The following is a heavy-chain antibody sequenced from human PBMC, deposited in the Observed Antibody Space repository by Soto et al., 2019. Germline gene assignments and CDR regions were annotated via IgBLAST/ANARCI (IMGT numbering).Heavy chain of an antibody. CDR2: ISAYNGNT. CDR3: ARLDDFDWLAAFDY. V-gene: IGHV1-18*01. Sequence: QVQLVQSGAEVKKPGASVKVSCKASGYTFATYGISWVRQAPGEGLEWMGWISAYNGNTNYAQKVHRRVTLTTVTSTSTAYMELTSLRSDDTAVYYFARLDDFDWLAAFDYWGQGTLVTVSS. D-gene: IGHD3-9*01. CDR1: GYTFATYG. J-gene: IGHJ4*02.